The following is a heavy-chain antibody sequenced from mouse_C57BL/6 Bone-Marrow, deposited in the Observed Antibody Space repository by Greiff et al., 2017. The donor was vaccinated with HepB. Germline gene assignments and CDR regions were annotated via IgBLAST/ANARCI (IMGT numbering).Heavy chain of an antibody. CDR3: AREDWDYAMDY. CDR1: GYTFTSYW. J-gene: IGHJ4*01. CDR2: IHPNSGST. V-gene: IGHV1-64*01. D-gene: IGHD4-1*01. Sequence: QVQLQQPGAELVKPGASVKLSCKASGYTFTSYWMHWVKQRPGQGLEWIGMIHPNSGSTNYNEKFKSKAKLTVDKSSSTAYMQLSSLTSEDSAVYYCAREDWDYAMDYWGQGTSVTVSS.